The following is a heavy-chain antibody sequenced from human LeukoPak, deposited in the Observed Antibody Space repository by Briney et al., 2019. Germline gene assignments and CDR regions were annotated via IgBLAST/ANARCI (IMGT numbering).Heavy chain of an antibody. J-gene: IGHJ4*02. CDR1: VGSISSSSYY. Sequence: SETLSLTCTVSVGSISSSSYYWGWIRHPPGKGLEWIGSIYYGGSTSYNPSLKSRVTISVDTSKNQFSLKLSSVTAADTAVYYCAVRPGVDTAMVDYWGQGTLVTVYS. V-gene: IGHV4-39*07. D-gene: IGHD5-18*01. CDR3: AVRPGVDTAMVDY. CDR2: IYYGGST.